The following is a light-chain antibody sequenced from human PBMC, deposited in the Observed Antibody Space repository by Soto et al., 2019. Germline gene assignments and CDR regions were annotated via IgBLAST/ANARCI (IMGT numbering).Light chain of an antibody. Sequence: DIQMTQFPATLSASVVDGVGITGRARQSITKWLAWYQLKPGKAPKLLIHEASNLHSGVSSRFTGSGSGTDFTLTITSLQTEDFATYYCQQYKSYWTFGQGTKVDI. CDR2: EAS. CDR1: QSITKW. V-gene: IGKV1-5*03. CDR3: QQYKSYWT. J-gene: IGKJ1*01.